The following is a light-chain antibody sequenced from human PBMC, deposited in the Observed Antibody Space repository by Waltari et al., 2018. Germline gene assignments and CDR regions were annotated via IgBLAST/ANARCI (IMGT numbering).Light chain of an antibody. CDR3: CSYAGSDTLV. CDR2: DVA. Sequence: SALTQPASVSGSPGQSITISCTGTSRHVGDYNYVSWYQHRPGKAPTRMIYDVAKRPSGISNRFSGSKSGNTASLTISGLQPEDEADYYCCSYAGSDTLVFGGGTKLTVL. J-gene: IGLJ2*01. CDR1: SRHVGDYNY. V-gene: IGLV2-23*02.